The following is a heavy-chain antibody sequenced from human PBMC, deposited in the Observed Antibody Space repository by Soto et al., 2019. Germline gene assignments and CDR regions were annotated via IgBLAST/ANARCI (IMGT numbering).Heavy chain of an antibody. Sequence: SETLSLTCSVSGGSVRSGNHFWNWIRQPPGRGLEWLGYMYYTGVTNYNPSLKSRVSMSVDTSKDQFSLDLTSLTAADTAVYYCARGGEPLGYYGLDVWGQGTTVTVSS. J-gene: IGHJ6*02. CDR1: GGSVRSGNHF. CDR2: MYYTGVT. CDR3: ARGGEPLGYYGLDV. V-gene: IGHV4-61*01.